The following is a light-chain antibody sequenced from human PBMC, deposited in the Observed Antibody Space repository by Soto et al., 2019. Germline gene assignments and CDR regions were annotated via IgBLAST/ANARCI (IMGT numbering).Light chain of an antibody. CDR3: CSFAGTDSYV. V-gene: IGLV2-11*01. Sequence: QSVLTQPRSVSGSPGQSVTISCTGTSSDVGGYNYVSWYQQHPGKAPKLIVHDVSQRPSGVPDRFSGSKSGNTASLTISGLQAEDEADYYCCSFAGTDSYVFGVGTKVTDL. CDR1: SSDVGGYNY. CDR2: DVS. J-gene: IGLJ1*01.